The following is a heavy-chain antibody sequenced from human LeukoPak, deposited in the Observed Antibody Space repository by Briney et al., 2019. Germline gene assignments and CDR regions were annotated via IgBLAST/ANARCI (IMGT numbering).Heavy chain of an antibody. CDR3: ANIGYYYDSSGYYWSKGVY. D-gene: IGHD3-22*01. CDR1: GFTFSSYA. J-gene: IGHJ4*02. V-gene: IGHV3-23*01. Sequence: GGSLRLSCAASGFTFSSYAMSWVRQAPGKGLEWVSVNSGSGSNTYYADSVKGRFTISRDNSKNTLYLQMNSLRAEDTAVYYCANIGYYYDSSGYYWSKGVYWGQGTLVTVSS. CDR2: NSGSGSNT.